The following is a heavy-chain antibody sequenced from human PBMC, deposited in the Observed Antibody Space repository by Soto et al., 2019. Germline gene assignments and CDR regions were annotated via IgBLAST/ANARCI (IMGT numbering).Heavy chain of an antibody. CDR3: ARVSDCSGGGCYSSSDY. Sequence: ASVKVSCKASGGTLSRYAISWVRLAPGQGLEWMGGIIPVFGTPKYAQKFQGRVTITADESTSTAYMELRSLRSEDTAVYYCARVSDCSGGGCYSSSDYWGQGTLVTVSS. CDR1: GGTLSRYA. D-gene: IGHD2-15*01. V-gene: IGHV1-69*13. CDR2: IIPVFGTP. J-gene: IGHJ4*02.